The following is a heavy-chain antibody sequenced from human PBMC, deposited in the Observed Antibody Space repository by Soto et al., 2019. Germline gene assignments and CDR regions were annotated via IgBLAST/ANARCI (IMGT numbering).Heavy chain of an antibody. Sequence: QVQLVQSGAEVKKPGASVKVSCKASGYTFTSYGISWVRQAPGQGLEWMGWISAYNGNTNYAQKLKGRVTMTTDTSTSTAYMELRSLRSDDTAVYYCARDRLPVTMVRGEGFDPWGQGTLVTVSS. D-gene: IGHD3-10*01. CDR1: GYTFTSYG. J-gene: IGHJ5*02. V-gene: IGHV1-18*01. CDR2: ISAYNGNT. CDR3: ARDRLPVTMVRGEGFDP.